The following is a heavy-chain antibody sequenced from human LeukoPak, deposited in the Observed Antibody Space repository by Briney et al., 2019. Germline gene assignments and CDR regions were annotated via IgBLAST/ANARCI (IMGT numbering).Heavy chain of an antibody. D-gene: IGHD1-26*01. CDR3: ARDRGGSYSAIDY. J-gene: IGHJ4*02. CDR2: ISSSSSTI. Sequence: GRSLRLSCAASGFTFSSYGMNWVRQAPGKGLEWVSFISSSSSTIYYADSVKGRFTISRDNAKNSLYLQMNSLRAEDTAVYYCARDRGGSYSAIDYWGQGTLVTVSS. CDR1: GFTFSSYG. V-gene: IGHV3-48*04.